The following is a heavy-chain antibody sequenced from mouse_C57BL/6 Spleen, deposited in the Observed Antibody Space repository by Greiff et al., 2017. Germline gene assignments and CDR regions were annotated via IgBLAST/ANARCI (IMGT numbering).Heavy chain of an antibody. CDR3: AKPAQATGRDWYYFDY. J-gene: IGHJ2*01. V-gene: IGHV2-3*01. D-gene: IGHD3-2*02. CDR2: IWGDGST. Sequence: QVQLQQSGPGLVAPSQSLSITCTVSGFSLTSYGVSWVRQPPGKGLEWLGVIWGDGSTNYHSALISRLSISKDNSKSQVFLKLNSLQTDDTATYXCAKPAQATGRDWYYFDYWGQGTTLTVSS. CDR1: GFSLTSYG.